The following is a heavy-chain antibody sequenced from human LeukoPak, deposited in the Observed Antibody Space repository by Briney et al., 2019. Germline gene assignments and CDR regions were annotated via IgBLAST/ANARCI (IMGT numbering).Heavy chain of an antibody. V-gene: IGHV3-21*01. CDR2: FSSRSGSI. CDR3: AKDRYDSSEGWIDY. D-gene: IGHD3-22*01. Sequence: GGSLRLSCAASGFTFSSYSMNWVRQAPGKGLEWVSSFSSRSGSIYYADSVKGRFTISRDNSKNTLYLQMNSLRAEDTAVYYCAKDRYDSSEGWIDYWGQGTLVTVSS. J-gene: IGHJ4*02. CDR1: GFTFSSYS.